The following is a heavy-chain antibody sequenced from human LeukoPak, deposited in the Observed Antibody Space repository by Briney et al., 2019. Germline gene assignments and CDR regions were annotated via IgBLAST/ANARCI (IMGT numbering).Heavy chain of an antibody. J-gene: IGHJ4*02. V-gene: IGHV3-20*04. Sequence: GGSLSLSCAASGVTTNDYGMSWVRQAPGKGLEWVSFINWIGGSTGYADSVKGRFTISRYNAKNSLYLQMNSLRAEDTALYYCARGTLKAAATDFDYWGQGTLVTVYS. CDR3: ARGTLKAAATDFDY. CDR1: GVTTNDYG. CDR2: INWIGGST. D-gene: IGHD6-13*01.